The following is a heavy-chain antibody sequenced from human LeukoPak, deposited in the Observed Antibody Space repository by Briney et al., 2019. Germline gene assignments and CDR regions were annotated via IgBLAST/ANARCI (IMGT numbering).Heavy chain of an antibody. D-gene: IGHD6-19*01. V-gene: IGHV3-23*01. CDR1: GFTFSKYA. CDR2: ISGSDGNT. J-gene: IGHJ4*02. CDR3: ASSSGWYNSFDS. Sequence: NPGGSLRLSCAASGFTFSKYAMSWVRQAPGNGLEWVSAISGSDGNTFYADSVKGRFTISRDNAKNSLYLQMNSLRAEDTAVYYCASSSGWYNSFDSWGLGTLVTVSS.